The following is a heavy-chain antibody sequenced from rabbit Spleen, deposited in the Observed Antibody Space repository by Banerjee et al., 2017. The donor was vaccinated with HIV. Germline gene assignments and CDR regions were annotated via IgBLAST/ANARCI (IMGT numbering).Heavy chain of an antibody. CDR3: ARGWGYTPRLDL. Sequence: QLVESAGGLVQPGGSLKLSCKASGFTLNTYYMNWVRQAPGKGLEWIGYIDPVFGIAYYANWVSGRFSISRENAQNTVFLQMTSLTAADTATYFCARGWGYTPRLDLWGPGDPRHRL. J-gene: IGHJ3*01. CDR1: GFTLNTYY. CDR2: IDPVFGIA. V-gene: IGHV1S7*01. D-gene: IGHD1-1*01.